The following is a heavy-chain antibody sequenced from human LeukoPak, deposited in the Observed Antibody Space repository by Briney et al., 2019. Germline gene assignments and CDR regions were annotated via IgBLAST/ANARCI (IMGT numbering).Heavy chain of an antibody. CDR1: GGTFSSYA. Sequence: ASVKVSCKASGGTFSSYAISWVRQAPGQGLEWMGGIIPIFGTANYAQKFQGRVTITADESTSTAYMELSSPRSEDTAVYYCARDSGYCSSTSCYRQFWYFDLWGRGTLVTVSS. CDR3: ARDSGYCSSTSCYRQFWYFDL. J-gene: IGHJ2*01. V-gene: IGHV1-69*01. CDR2: IIPIFGTA. D-gene: IGHD2-2*01.